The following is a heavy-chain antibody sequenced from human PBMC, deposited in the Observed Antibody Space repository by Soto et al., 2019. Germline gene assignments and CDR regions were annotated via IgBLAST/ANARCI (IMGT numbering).Heavy chain of an antibody. CDR2: NSYEGSEK. Sequence: QVHLVESGGGVVQPGRSLRLSCAASGFTFSNNGMHWVRQAPGKGLEWMGVNSYEGSEKYYAGSVKGRFTISRDNSKNTLYLQMDTLRAEDTAIYYCVKDKGAAAGFDYWGQGILVTVSS. CDR1: GFTFSNNG. CDR3: VKDKGAAAGFDY. D-gene: IGHD6-13*01. V-gene: IGHV3-30*18. J-gene: IGHJ4*02.